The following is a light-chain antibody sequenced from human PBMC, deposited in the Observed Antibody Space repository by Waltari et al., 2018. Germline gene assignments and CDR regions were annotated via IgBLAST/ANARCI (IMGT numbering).Light chain of an antibody. V-gene: IGKV3-20*01. J-gene: IGKJ1*01. CDR2: GAS. CDR1: QSVSRA. CDR3: QHYVKLPAT. Sequence: IVFTQSPGTLSLFLGEGATVSCRASQSVSRALAWYQQKPGQAPRLLIYGASTRATGIPDRFSGSGSGTDFSLTISRLESDDFAVYYCQHYVKLPATFGQGTTVEI.